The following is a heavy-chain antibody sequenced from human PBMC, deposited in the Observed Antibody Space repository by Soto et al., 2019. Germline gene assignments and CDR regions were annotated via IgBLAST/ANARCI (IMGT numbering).Heavy chain of an antibody. Sequence: QVQLRESGPGLVKPSETLSLTCTVSGGSINTYYWNWIRQPPGKGLEWIGYIYYSGSTNYNPSLKSRVTISLDTSKNQFSLRLSSVTGADTAVYYCVRQRKDKRAAVAGYWYFDLWGRGTLVTVSS. CDR3: VRQRKDKRAAVAGYWYFDL. J-gene: IGHJ2*01. V-gene: IGHV4-59*08. D-gene: IGHD6-19*01. CDR2: IYYSGST. CDR1: GGSINTYY.